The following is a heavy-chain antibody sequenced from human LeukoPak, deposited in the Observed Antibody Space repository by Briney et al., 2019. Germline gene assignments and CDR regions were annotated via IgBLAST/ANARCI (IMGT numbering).Heavy chain of an antibody. V-gene: IGHV3-7*01. CDR3: ARPGIAVAGPIDY. CDR2: IKQDGSEK. D-gene: IGHD6-19*01. Sequence: PGGSLRLSCAASGFTFSSYWMSWVRQAPGKGLEWVANIKQDGSEKYYVDSVKGRFTISRDNAKNSLYLQMNSLRAEDTAVYYCARPGIAVAGPIDYWGQGTLVTVSS. CDR1: GFTFSSYW. J-gene: IGHJ4*02.